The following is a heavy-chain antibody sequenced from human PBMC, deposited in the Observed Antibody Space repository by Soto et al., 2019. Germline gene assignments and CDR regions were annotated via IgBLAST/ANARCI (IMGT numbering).Heavy chain of an antibody. D-gene: IGHD3-10*01. CDR1: GDSVSSDITS. J-gene: IGHJ3*01. V-gene: IGHV6-1*01. CDR3: ARGKALDV. Sequence: QGQLQQSGPGLVKPSQTLSLTYAISGDSVSSDITSWNWIRQSPSRGLEWLGRTYYRSKWFHDYAASVKSRITINPDTSKNQFSLELNSMTPEDTAVYYCARGKALDVWGQGTVVTVSS. CDR2: TYYRSKWFH.